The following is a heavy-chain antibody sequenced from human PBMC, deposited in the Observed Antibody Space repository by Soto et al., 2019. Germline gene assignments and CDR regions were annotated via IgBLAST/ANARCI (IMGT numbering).Heavy chain of an antibody. CDR1: GFTFSSYW. CDR2: IKQDGSEE. J-gene: IGHJ6*03. Sequence: HPGGSLRLSCAASGFTFSSYWMSWVRQAPGKGLEWVANIKQDGSEEYYVDSVKGRFTISRDNAKNSLYLQMNSLRAEDTAVYYCARDPGYDFWSGYYYYYYMDVWGKGTTVTVSS. V-gene: IGHV3-7*01. CDR3: ARDPGYDFWSGYYYYYYMDV. D-gene: IGHD3-3*01.